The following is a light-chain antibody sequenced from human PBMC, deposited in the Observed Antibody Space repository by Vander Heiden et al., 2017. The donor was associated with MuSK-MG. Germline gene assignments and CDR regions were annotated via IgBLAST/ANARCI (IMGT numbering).Light chain of an antibody. Sequence: EPVLPQSPATLSLSPGESATLSCRASQSVSNYLAWYQQRPGLAPRLLLHDASIRAAGIPDRFSGSGSGTDFTLTISSLEPEDFAVYYCQHRKNWPPGGSFAQGTKLEIK. CDR1: QSVSNY. CDR3: QHRKNWPPGGS. V-gene: IGKV3-11*01. CDR2: DAS. J-gene: IGKJ2*01.